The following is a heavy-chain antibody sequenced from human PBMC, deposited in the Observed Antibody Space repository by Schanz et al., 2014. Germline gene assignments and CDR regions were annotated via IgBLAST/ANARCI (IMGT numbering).Heavy chain of an antibody. CDR3: AREVGGSFGQHY. CDR1: GFTFSAYW. Sequence: EVQLVESGGGLVQPGGSLRLSCAASGFTFSAYWMTWVRQAPGKGLDWVGIIKPDGSEKFYVNSVKGRFTISRDNAKTLMYLPLNSLSAEDTAVYYCAREVGGSFGQHYWGQGALVTVSS. D-gene: IGHD1-26*01. J-gene: IGHJ4*02. V-gene: IGHV3-7*01. CDR2: IKPDGSEK.